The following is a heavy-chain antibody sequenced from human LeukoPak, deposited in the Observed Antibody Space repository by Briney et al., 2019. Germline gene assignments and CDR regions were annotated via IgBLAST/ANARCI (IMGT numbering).Heavy chain of an antibody. Sequence: GGSPRLSCAASGFTFSNYWMHWVRQAPGKGLVWVSRIDTDGSGTTYADSVKGRFTISRDNAKNTLYLQMNSLRAEDMAMYYCARVPGYYYMDVWGKGTTVTVSS. V-gene: IGHV3-74*01. D-gene: IGHD1-14*01. CDR3: ARVPGYYYMDV. CDR1: GFTFSNYW. J-gene: IGHJ6*03. CDR2: IDTDGSGT.